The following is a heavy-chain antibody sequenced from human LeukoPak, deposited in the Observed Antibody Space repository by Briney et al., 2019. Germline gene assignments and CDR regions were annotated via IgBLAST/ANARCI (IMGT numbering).Heavy chain of an antibody. CDR3: AKTGYSSSWYSFDY. Sequence: GGSLRLSCAASGFTFSSYGMHWFRQAPGKGLEWVAFIRYDGTNKYYADSVKGRFTISRDNSKNALYLQMNSLRAEDTAVYYCAKTGYSSSWYSFDYWGQGTLVTVSS. D-gene: IGHD6-13*01. J-gene: IGHJ4*02. CDR2: IRYDGTNK. CDR1: GFTFSSYG. V-gene: IGHV3-30*02.